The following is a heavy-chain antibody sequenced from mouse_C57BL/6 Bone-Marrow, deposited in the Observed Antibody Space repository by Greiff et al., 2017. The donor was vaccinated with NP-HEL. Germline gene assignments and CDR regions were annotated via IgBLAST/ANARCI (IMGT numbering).Heavy chain of an antibody. CDR2: INYDGSST. D-gene: IGHD1-1*01. CDR1: GFTFSDYY. J-gene: IGHJ3*01. CDR3: ARVEYGSFAY. V-gene: IGHV5-16*01. Sequence: EVMLVESEGGLVQPGSSMKLSCTASGFTFSDYYMAWVRQVPEKGLEWVANINYDGSSTYYLDSLKSRFIISRDNAKNILYLQMSSLKSEDTATYYCARVEYGSFAYWGQGTLVTVSA.